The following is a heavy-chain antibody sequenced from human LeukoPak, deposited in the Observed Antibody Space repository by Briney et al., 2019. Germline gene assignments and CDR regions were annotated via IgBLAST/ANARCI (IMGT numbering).Heavy chain of an antibody. CDR3: ARGLATKFVYGSGSYYANWFDP. V-gene: IGHV1-8*01. Sequence: ASVKVSCKASGYTFTSYDINWVRQATGQGLEWMGWMNPNSGNTGYAQKFQGRVTMTRNTSISTAYMELSRLRSDDTAVYYCARGLATKFVYGSGSYYANWFDPWGQGTLVTVSS. CDR2: MNPNSGNT. CDR1: GYTFTSYD. D-gene: IGHD3-10*01. J-gene: IGHJ5*02.